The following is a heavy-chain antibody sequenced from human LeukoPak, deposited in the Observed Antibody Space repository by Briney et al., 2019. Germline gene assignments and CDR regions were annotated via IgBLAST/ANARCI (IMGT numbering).Heavy chain of an antibody. CDR3: ARDISPYYYDSSGYYYGY. CDR2: IIPIFGTA. Sequence: AASVKVSCKASGGTFSSYAISWVRQAPGQGLEWMGGIIPIFGTANYAQKFQGRVTITADESTSTAYMELSSLRSEDTAVYYCARDISPYYYDSSGYYYGYWGQGTLVTVSS. V-gene: IGHV1-69*01. CDR1: GGTFSSYA. D-gene: IGHD3-22*01. J-gene: IGHJ4*02.